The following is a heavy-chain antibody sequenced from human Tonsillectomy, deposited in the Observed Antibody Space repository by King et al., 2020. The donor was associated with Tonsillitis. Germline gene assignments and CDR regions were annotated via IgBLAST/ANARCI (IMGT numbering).Heavy chain of an antibody. D-gene: IGHD3-3*01. CDR3: ARGLRFLGY. CDR2: IYYSGST. J-gene: IGHJ4*02. Sequence: QLQESGPGLVKPSETLSLTCTVSGGSISSYYWSWIRQPPGKGLEWIGYIYYSGSTNYNPSLKSRVTISVDTSKNQFSLKLSSVTAADTAVYYCARGLRFLGYWGQGTRVTVSS. V-gene: IGHV4-59*01. CDR1: GGSISSYY.